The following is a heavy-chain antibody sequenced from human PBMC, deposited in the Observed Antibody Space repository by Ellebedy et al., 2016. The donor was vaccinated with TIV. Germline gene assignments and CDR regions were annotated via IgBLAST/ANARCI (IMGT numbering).Heavy chain of an antibody. J-gene: IGHJ2*01. CDR2: INGPGSAI. CDR3: ANLGGSGRNGYFDL. D-gene: IGHD3-10*01. CDR1: GGFTFSRYW. V-gene: IGHV3-48*04. Sequence: GGSLRLSXAASGGFTFSRYWMSWVRQAPGKGLEWVSNINGPGSAIYYADSVKSRFTISRDNAKNSLYFQMNSLRAEDTAFYYCANLGGSGRNGYFDLWGRGTLVTVSS.